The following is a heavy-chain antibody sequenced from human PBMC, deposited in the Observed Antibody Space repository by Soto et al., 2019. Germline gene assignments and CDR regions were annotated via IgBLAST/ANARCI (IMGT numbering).Heavy chain of an antibody. CDR2: TYYRSKWYN. CDR3: ARVGYLRFLEWSTTANNWFDP. J-gene: IGHJ5*02. D-gene: IGHD3-3*01. CDR1: GDSVSSNSAA. Sequence: PSQTLSLTCAISGDSVSSNSAAWNWIRQSPSRGLEWLGRTYYRSKWYNDYAVSVKSRITINPDTSKNQFSLQLNSVTPEDTAVYYCARVGYLRFLEWSTTANNWFDPWGQGTLVTVSS. V-gene: IGHV6-1*01.